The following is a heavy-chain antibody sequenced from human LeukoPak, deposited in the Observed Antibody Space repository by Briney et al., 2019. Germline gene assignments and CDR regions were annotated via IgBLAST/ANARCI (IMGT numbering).Heavy chain of an antibody. D-gene: IGHD3-10*01. V-gene: IGHV3-53*01. CDR2: IYSGGST. Sequence: GGSLRLSCAASGFTVSSNYMSWVRQAPGKGLEWVSVIYSGGSTYYADSVKGRFTISRDNSKNTMYLQMNSLRAEDTAVYYCASELSRGDEGFDYWGQGTLVTVSS. CDR1: GFTVSSNY. CDR3: ASELSRGDEGFDY. J-gene: IGHJ4*02.